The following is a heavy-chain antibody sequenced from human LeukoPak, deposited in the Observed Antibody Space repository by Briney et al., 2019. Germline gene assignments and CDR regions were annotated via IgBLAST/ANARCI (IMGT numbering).Heavy chain of an antibody. D-gene: IGHD3-16*01. V-gene: IGHV4-39*01. CDR2: ISYSGNT. Sequence: KPSETLSLTCTVSGXSISGSDDYWGWIRQPPGKGLESIATISYSGNTYYNPSLRSRVTISVDTSKNQFSLKLNSVGAADTAVYFCARHSFSGGSFEYWGQGTLVTVFS. J-gene: IGHJ4*02. CDR1: GXSISGSDDY. CDR3: ARHSFSGGSFEY.